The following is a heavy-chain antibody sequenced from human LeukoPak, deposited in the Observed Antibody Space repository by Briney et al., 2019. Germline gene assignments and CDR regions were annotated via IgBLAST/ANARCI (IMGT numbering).Heavy chain of an antibody. J-gene: IGHJ6*02. CDR1: GFTFSSYS. CDR3: ARDRCSTSCYADYYYYGMDV. D-gene: IGHD2-2*01. V-gene: IGHV3-48*02. Sequence: GGSLRLSCAASGFTFSSYSMNWVRQAPGKGLEWVSYISSSSSTIYYADSVKGRFTISRDNAKNSLYLQMNSLRDEDTAVYYCARDRCSTSCYADYYYYGMDVWGQGTTVTVS. CDR2: ISSSSSTI.